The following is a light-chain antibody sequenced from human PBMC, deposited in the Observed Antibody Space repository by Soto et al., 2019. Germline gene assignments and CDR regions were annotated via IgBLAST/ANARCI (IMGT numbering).Light chain of an antibody. CDR3: QQRRNWPLT. V-gene: IGKV3-11*01. CDR1: QSVSTQ. J-gene: IGKJ4*01. Sequence: EIVLTQSPATLSLSPGERATLSCRASQSVSTQLAWYQQKPGQAPRLLISETSNRASGIPAGFSGSGSGTDFTLTISSLEPEDFAIYYCQQRRNWPLTFGGGTEVEIK. CDR2: ETS.